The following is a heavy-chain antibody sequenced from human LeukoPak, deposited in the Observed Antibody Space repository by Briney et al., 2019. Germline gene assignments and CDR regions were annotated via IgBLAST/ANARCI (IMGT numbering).Heavy chain of an antibody. J-gene: IGHJ4*02. CDR3: AKFYYDFWSGYPYYFDY. CDR1: GFTFDDYA. V-gene: IGHV3-23*01. Sequence: GGSLRLSCAAAGFTFDDYAIHWVRQPPGKGLEWVSGISGSGDTTYYADSVKGRFTISRDNSKNTLYLQMNSLRAEDTAVYYCAKFYYDFWSGYPYYFDYWGQGTLVTVSS. D-gene: IGHD3-3*01. CDR2: ISGSGDTT.